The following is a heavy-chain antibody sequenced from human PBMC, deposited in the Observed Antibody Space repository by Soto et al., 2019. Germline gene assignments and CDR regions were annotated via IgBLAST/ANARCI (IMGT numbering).Heavy chain of an antibody. CDR3: ARGTYYDSSGYYPPYFQH. V-gene: IGHV4-61*01. J-gene: IGHJ1*01. D-gene: IGHD3-22*01. CDR1: GGSVSSGSYY. Sequence: SETLSLTCTVSGGSVSSGSYYWSWIRQPPGKGLEWIGYIFYSGSTNYNPSLKSRVTISVDTSKKQFSLRLTSVTAADTAVYYCARGTYYDSSGYYPPYFQHWGQGTLVTVSS. CDR2: IFYSGST.